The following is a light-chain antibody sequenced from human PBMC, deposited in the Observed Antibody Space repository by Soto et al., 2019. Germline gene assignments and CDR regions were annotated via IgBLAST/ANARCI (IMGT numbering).Light chain of an antibody. CDR2: ATS. CDR3: QQYNNWPPMYT. Sequence: EIVLTQSPGTLSLSPGETATLSCRASQTVNSDYLAWFQQRPGQAPRLLIFATSRRATDIPDRFSGSGSGTDFTLAIRRLEPEDFAVYYCQQYNNWPPMYTFGQGTKLEIK. CDR1: QTVNSDY. J-gene: IGKJ2*01. V-gene: IGKV3-20*01.